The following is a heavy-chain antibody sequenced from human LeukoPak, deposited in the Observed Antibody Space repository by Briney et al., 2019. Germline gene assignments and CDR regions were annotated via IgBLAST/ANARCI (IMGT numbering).Heavy chain of an antibody. CDR3: AKDLSPQTITIFGVVIPRWYFDL. CDR1: GFTFSGYA. D-gene: IGHD3-3*01. CDR2: ISGSGGST. V-gene: IGHV3-23*01. Sequence: PGGSLRLSCAASGFTFSGYAMSWVRQAPGKGLEWVSAISGSGGSTYYADSVKGRFTISRDNSKNTLYLQMNSLRAEDTAVYYCAKDLSPQTITIFGVVIPRWYFDLWGRGTLVTVSS. J-gene: IGHJ2*01.